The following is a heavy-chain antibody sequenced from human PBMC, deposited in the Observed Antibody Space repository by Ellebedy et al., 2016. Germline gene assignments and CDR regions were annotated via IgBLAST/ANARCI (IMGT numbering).Heavy chain of an antibody. CDR3: ARGSGRASHFRTCGDY. J-gene: IGHJ4*02. V-gene: IGHV1-18*01. CDR1: GYTFTSYG. D-gene: IGHD1-14*01. CDR2: ISTYDGNT. Sequence: ASVKVSCKASGYTFTSYGISWVRQAPGQGLEWMGWISTYDGNTNYAQNLQGRVTMTTDTSTGTVYMELRSLISDDTAVYYCARGSGRASHFRTCGDYWGQGTLVTVSS.